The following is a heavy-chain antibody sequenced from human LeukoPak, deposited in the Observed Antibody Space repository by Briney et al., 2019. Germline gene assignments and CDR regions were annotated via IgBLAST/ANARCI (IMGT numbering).Heavy chain of an antibody. Sequence: ASVKVSCKASGYTFTSYGISWVRQAPGQGLEWMGWISAYNGNTNYAQKLQGRVTMTTDTSTSTAYMELRSLRSDDTAVYYCARDANPYYYGSGSYSAFDYWGQGTLVTVSS. J-gene: IGHJ4*02. CDR3: ARDANPYYYGSGSYSAFDY. D-gene: IGHD3-10*01. CDR1: GYTFTSYG. V-gene: IGHV1-18*04. CDR2: ISAYNGNT.